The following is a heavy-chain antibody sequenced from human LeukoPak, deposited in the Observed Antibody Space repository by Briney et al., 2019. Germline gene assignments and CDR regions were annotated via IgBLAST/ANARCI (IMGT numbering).Heavy chain of an antibody. Sequence: SETLSLTCTVSGDSISSGGYYWSWIRQHPGKGLEWIGFIYYSGSTYYNPSLKSRLTTSVDTSKNQFSLKLNSVTAADTAVYYCARVRGTTVFSYFDYWGQGTLVTVSS. J-gene: IGHJ4*02. V-gene: IGHV4-31*03. CDR2: IYYSGST. D-gene: IGHD4-17*01. CDR3: ARVRGTTVFSYFDY. CDR1: GDSISSGGYY.